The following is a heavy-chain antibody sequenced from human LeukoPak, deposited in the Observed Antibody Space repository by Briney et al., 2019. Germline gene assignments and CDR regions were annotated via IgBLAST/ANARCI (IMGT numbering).Heavy chain of an antibody. CDR2: IYPCDSDT. Sequence: GESLQISSRGSGYSFTSYWIGWVRQLPTKGLEWMGIIYPCDSDTRYSPSFQGQVTISADKSISTAYLQWSSLKASDTAMYYCGLQQEGYYYGMDVWGQGTTVTVSS. V-gene: IGHV5-51*01. CDR1: GYSFTSYW. CDR3: GLQQEGYYYGMDV. D-gene: IGHD2-2*01. J-gene: IGHJ6*01.